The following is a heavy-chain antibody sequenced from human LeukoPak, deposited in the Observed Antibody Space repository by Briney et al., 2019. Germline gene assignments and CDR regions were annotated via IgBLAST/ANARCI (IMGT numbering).Heavy chain of an antibody. CDR2: ISLAGQT. CDR3: ARLEAAHHWYFDL. V-gene: IGHV4-4*02. J-gene: IGHJ2*01. CDR1: GGSISGTNW. Sequence: SGTLSLTCGVSGGSISGTNWWSWVRQPPGQGLEWIGEISLAGQTNYNPSLKSRVTISVDTSKNQFSLKVSSVTAADTAVYYCARLEAAHHWYFDLWGRGTLVTVSS. D-gene: IGHD6-13*01.